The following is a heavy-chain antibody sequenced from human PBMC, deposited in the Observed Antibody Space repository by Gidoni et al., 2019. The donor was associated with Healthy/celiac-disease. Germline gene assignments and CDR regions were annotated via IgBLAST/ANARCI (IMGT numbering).Heavy chain of an antibody. CDR3: AREMVAGWFDY. CDR1: VFTFSSYS. Sequence: EVQLVESGGGLVNPGGLMRLPCAASVFTFSSYSMNWVRQAPGKGLEWVSAISSSSSYIYYADSVKGRFTISRDNAKNSLYLQMNSLRAEDTAVYYCAREMVAGWFDYWGQGTLVTVSS. D-gene: IGHD6-19*01. J-gene: IGHJ4*02. V-gene: IGHV3-21*01. CDR2: ISSSSSYI.